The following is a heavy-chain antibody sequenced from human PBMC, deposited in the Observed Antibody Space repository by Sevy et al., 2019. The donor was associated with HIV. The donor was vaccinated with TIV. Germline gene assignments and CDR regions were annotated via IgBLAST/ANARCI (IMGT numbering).Heavy chain of an antibody. CDR2: VGPAGDQ. CDR1: GFTFSSYD. J-gene: IGHJ6*02. D-gene: IGHD5-12*01. V-gene: IGHV3-13*05. Sequence: GGSLRLSCVAAGFTFSSYDMHWVRQVTGKGLEWISGVGPAGDQFYPGSVKGRFTISRENAKNSFYLHMNNLRAGDTAVYYCARSGGYSDYGMDVWGQGTTVTVSS. CDR3: ARSGGYSDYGMDV.